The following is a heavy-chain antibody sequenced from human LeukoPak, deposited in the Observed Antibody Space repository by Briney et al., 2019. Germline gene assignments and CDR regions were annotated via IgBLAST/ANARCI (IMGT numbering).Heavy chain of an antibody. CDR2: IYPGDSGT. D-gene: IGHD2-2*01. CDR3: ARVVVPAAMGNWFDP. Sequence: GESLKISCKGSGYSFTSYWIGWVRQMPGKGLEWMGIIYPGDSGTRYSPSFQGQVTISADKSISTAYLQWSSLKASDTAMYYCARVVVPAAMGNWFDPWGQGTLVTVSP. J-gene: IGHJ5*02. V-gene: IGHV5-51*01. CDR1: GYSFTSYW.